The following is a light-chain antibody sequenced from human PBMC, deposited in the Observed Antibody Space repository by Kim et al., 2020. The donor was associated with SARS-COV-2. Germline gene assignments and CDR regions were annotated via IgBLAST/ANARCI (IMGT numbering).Light chain of an antibody. J-gene: IGKJ2*01. CDR1: QSVTSNN. Sequence: EIVLTQSPGTLSLSPGERATLSCRASQSVTSNNLAWFQQKPGQAPGLLIYGTSSRATGIPDRFSGSGSGTDFTLTISRLEPEDFAVYYCEQYDNTPDTLGQGTKLE. CDR3: EQYDNTPDT. CDR2: GTS. V-gene: IGKV3-20*01.